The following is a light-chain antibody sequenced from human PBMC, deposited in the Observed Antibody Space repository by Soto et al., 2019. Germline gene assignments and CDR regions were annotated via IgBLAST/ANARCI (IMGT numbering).Light chain of an antibody. CDR2: AAS. V-gene: IGKV1-39*01. CDR3: QQSYSTPRT. CDR1: QSISSY. Sequence: DIQMTQSPSSLSAFVGDGVTITCRASQSISSYLNWYQQKPGKAPKLLIYAASSLQSGVPSRFSGSGSGTDFTPTISSLEPEDFQTYYCQQSYSTPRTLAQGTNVDIK. J-gene: IGKJ1*01.